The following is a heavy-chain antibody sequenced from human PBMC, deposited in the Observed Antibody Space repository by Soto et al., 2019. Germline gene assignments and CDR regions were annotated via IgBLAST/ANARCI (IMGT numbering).Heavy chain of an antibody. CDR3: ARYSSNWFQTEGMDV. D-gene: IGHD6-13*01. Sequence: SETLSLTCTVSGGSISTYYWSWIRQPAGKGLEWIGRIDTSGNTDYNPSLKSRVTMSVDTSKKQFSLKLTSVTAADTAVYYCARYSSNWFQTEGMDVWGQGTTVTVSS. CDR1: GGSISTYY. J-gene: IGHJ6*02. V-gene: IGHV4-4*07. CDR2: IDTSGNT.